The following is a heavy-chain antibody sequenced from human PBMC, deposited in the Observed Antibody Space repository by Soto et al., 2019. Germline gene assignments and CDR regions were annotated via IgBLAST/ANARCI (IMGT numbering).Heavy chain of an antibody. CDR1: GFTFSNYR. Sequence: EGQLVEYGGSLVQPGESLRLSCAASGFTFSNYRMHWVRQAPRKGLVWVSSITSDGSGTNYAGSVKGRFTISRDNAKNTLFLQMNSLRAEDTALYYCARDRLELTYDAFDIWGQGTTVTVSS. V-gene: IGHV3-74*01. CDR2: ITSDGSGT. J-gene: IGHJ3*02. CDR3: ARDRLELTYDAFDI. D-gene: IGHD1-7*01.